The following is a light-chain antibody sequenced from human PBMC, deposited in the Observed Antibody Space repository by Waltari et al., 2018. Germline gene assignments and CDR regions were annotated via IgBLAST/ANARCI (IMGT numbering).Light chain of an antibody. Sequence: QSILTQPPSASGTPGQRVTIPCSGSSPNIGRNAIPWYQQPPGSAPKLLIYSDSQRPSGVPDRFSGSKSGTSASLAISGLRSEDEAEYYCAAWDDSLNGLYVFGTGTKVTVL. CDR1: SPNIGRNA. V-gene: IGLV1-44*01. CDR3: AAWDDSLNGLYV. J-gene: IGLJ1*01. CDR2: SDS.